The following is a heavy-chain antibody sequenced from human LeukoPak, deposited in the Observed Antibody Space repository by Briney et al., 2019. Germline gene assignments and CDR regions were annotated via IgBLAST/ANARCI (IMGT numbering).Heavy chain of an antibody. Sequence: SETLSLTCTVSGGPISSYYWSWIRQPPGKGLEWIGFIYYSGSTNYNPSLKSRVTISLDTSKKQFSLKLRSVTAADTAVYYCARVSGYDWESFYDYWGQGTLVTVSS. CDR2: IYYSGST. CDR1: GGPISSYY. J-gene: IGHJ4*02. D-gene: IGHD5-12*01. V-gene: IGHV4-59*01. CDR3: ARVSGYDWESFYDY.